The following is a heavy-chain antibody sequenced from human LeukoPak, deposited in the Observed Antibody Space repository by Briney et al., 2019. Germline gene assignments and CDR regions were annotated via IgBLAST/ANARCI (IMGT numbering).Heavy chain of an antibody. J-gene: IGHJ4*02. Sequence: GGSLRLSCAASGFTISTYSMNWVRQAPGKGLEWVASISSSSNYIYYADSVKGRFTISRDNAKNSLYLQMNSLRAEDTAVYYCARDERDSSSLEAIYFDYWGQGTLVTVSS. CDR1: GFTISTYS. CDR2: ISSSSNYI. D-gene: IGHD6-13*01. CDR3: ARDERDSSSLEAIYFDY. V-gene: IGHV3-21*01.